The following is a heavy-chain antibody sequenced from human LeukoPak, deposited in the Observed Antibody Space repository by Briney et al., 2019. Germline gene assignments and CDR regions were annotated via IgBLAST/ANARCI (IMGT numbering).Heavy chain of an antibody. CDR2: ISGGST. D-gene: IGHD4-17*01. J-gene: IGHJ1*01. CDR3: AKDLRVTTYIEYFHH. V-gene: IGHV3-23*01. CDR1: GFTFSSYS. Sequence: GGSLRLSCAASGFTFSSYSMSWVRQAPGKGLEWVSGISGGSTYYADSVKGRFTISRDNSKNTLYLQMKSLRAEDTAVYYCAKDLRVTTYIEYFHHWGQGTLVTVSS.